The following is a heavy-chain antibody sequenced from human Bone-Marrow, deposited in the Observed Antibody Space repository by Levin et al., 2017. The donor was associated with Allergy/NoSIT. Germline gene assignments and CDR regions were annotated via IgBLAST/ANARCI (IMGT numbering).Heavy chain of an antibody. D-gene: IGHD4-17*01. CDR1: GVTFSDYA. CDR2: ISSDGSKT. Sequence: SGGSLRLSCAASGVTFSDYAMHWVRQAPGKGLEWVTVISSDGSKTNYADSVKGRFTISRDNSKNTLSLNMNTLRPEDTAVYYCAKDYGDRYYYGMDVWGQGTTVSVSS. J-gene: IGHJ6*02. V-gene: IGHV3-30*18. CDR3: AKDYGDRYYYGMDV.